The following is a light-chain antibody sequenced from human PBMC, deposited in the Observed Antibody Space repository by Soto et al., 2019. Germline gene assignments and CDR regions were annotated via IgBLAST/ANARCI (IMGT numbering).Light chain of an antibody. V-gene: IGLV2-14*01. Sequence: QSVLTQPASVSGSPGQSITISCTGTSSDVGGYDFVSWYQQHPGKAPKVMIYDVSNRPSGVSNRFSGSKSGNTASLTISGLQAEDEADYYCCSYTSSHTYVFGTGTRSPS. CDR1: SSDVGGYDF. J-gene: IGLJ1*01. CDR3: CSYTSSHTYV. CDR2: DVS.